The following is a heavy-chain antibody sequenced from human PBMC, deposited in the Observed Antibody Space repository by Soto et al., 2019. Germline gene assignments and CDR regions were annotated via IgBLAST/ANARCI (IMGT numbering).Heavy chain of an antibody. CDR3: ARGPPYSSSYYFDY. V-gene: IGHV4-59*01. D-gene: IGHD6-6*01. J-gene: IGHJ4*02. Sequence: SETLSLTCTVSGGSISSYYWSWIRQPPGKGLEWIGYIYYSGSTNYNTSLKSRVTISVDTSKNQFSLKLSSVTAADTAVYYCARGPPYSSSYYFDYWGQGTLVTVSS. CDR1: GGSISSYY. CDR2: IYYSGST.